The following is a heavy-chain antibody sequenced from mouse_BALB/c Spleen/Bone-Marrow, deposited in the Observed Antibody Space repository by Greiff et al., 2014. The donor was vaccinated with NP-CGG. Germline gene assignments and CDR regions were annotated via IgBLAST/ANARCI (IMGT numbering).Heavy chain of an antibody. Sequence: VQLQQSGAELVRSGASVKLSCTASGFNIKDYYIHWVKQRPEQGLEWIGWIDPENGDTEYAPKFQGKATMTADTSSNTAYLQLSSLTSVDTAVYYCSDGNSYALDYWGQGTSVTVSS. CDR2: IDPENGDT. CDR1: GFNIKDYY. CDR3: SDGNSYALDY. J-gene: IGHJ4*01. V-gene: IGHV14-4*02. D-gene: IGHD2-1*01.